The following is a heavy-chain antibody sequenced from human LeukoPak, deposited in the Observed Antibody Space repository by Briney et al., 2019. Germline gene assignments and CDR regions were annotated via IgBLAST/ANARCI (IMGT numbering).Heavy chain of an antibody. J-gene: IGHJ4*02. V-gene: IGHV3-30-3*01. CDR2: ISYDGSNK. CDR3: ARDRDTAMVSSIFDY. CDR1: GFSFSDAW. Sequence: GGSLRLSCAASGFSFSDAWMSWVRQAPGKGLEWVAVISYDGSNKYYADSVKGRFTISRDNSKNTLYLQMNSLRAEDTAVYYCARDRDTAMVSSIFDYWGQGTLVTVSS. D-gene: IGHD5-18*01.